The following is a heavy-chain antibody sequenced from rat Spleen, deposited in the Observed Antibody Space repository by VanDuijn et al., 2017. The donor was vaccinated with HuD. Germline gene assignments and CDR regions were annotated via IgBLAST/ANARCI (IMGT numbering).Heavy chain of an antibody. CDR2: ISYSGST. Sequence: EVQLQESGPGLVKPSQSLSLTCSVTGYSITSNYWGWIRKFPGNKMEWMGYISYSGSTSYNPSLKSRISITRDTSKNQFFLQLNSVTTEDTATYYCARRYYGYNYFDYWGQGVMVTVSS. J-gene: IGHJ2*01. V-gene: IGHV3-1*01. CDR1: GYSITSNY. D-gene: IGHD1-9*01. CDR3: ARRYYGYNYFDY.